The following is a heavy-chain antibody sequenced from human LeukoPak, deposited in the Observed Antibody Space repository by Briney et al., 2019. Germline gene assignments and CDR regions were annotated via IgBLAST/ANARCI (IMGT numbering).Heavy chain of an antibody. D-gene: IGHD3-22*01. Sequence: TGGSLRLSCAASGFSFSSYEMNWIRQAPGKGLEWVSYISSSGSTTHYADSVKGRFTISRGNAKNSLYLQMNSLRAEDTAVYYCARDDYYDKGYWGQGTLVNVSS. CDR2: ISSSGSTT. CDR3: ARDDYYDKGY. J-gene: IGHJ4*02. V-gene: IGHV3-48*03. CDR1: GFSFSSYE.